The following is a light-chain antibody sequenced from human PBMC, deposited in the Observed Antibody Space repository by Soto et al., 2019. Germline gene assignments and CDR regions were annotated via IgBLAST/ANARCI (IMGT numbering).Light chain of an antibody. Sequence: DIQMTQSPSSLSASVGDRVTISCRASQDIGNYLAWYQKKPGKAPKLLIYTASTLQSGVPSRFSGSVSGTDFTLTISSLQPEDVATYYCQKYNSAPTWTFGQGTMVDIK. V-gene: IGKV1-27*01. J-gene: IGKJ1*01. CDR2: TAS. CDR3: QKYNSAPTWT. CDR1: QDIGNY.